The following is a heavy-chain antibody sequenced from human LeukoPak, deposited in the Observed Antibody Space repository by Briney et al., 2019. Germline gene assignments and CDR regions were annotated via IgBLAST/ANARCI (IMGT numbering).Heavy chain of an antibody. CDR2: MNPNSGNT. Sequence: ASVKVSCKASGYTFTSYDINWVRQATGQGLEWMGWMNPNSGNTGYVQKFQGSVTMTRNTSISTAYMELSSLRSEDTAVYYCARYGGSSWYYYYYYMDVWGKGTTVTVSS. CDR3: ARYGGSSWYYYYYYMDV. CDR1: GYTFTSYD. J-gene: IGHJ6*03. V-gene: IGHV1-8*01. D-gene: IGHD6-13*01.